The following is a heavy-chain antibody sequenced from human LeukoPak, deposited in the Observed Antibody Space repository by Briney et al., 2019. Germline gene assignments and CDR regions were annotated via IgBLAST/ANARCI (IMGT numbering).Heavy chain of an antibody. D-gene: IGHD5-24*01. CDR3: ARGGDGYNSNYFDY. J-gene: IGHJ4*02. CDR2: IIPIFGTA. Sequence: SVKVSCKASGGTFSSYAISWVRQAPGQGLEWMGGIIPIFGTANYAQKFQGRVTITTDESTSTAYMELNSLRSEDTAVYYCARGGDGYNSNYFDYWGQGTLVTVSS. V-gene: IGHV1-69*05. CDR1: GGTFSSYA.